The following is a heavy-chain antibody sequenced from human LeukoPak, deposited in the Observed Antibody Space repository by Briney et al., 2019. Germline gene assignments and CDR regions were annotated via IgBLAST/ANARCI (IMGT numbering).Heavy chain of an antibody. CDR3: ARVRAVVPAAYYYYMDV. V-gene: IGHV3-7*01. CDR2: IKQDGSEK. J-gene: IGHJ6*03. CDR1: GFTFSSYW. D-gene: IGHD2-2*01. Sequence: GGSLRLSCAASGFTFSSYWMSWVRQAPGKGLEWVANIKQDGSEKYYVDSVKGRFTISRDNAKNSLYLQMSSLRAEDTAVYYCARVRAVVPAAYYYYMDVWGKGTTVTVSS.